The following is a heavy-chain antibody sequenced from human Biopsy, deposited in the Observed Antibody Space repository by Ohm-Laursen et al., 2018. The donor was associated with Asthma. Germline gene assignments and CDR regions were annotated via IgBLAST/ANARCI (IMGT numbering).Heavy chain of an antibody. Sequence: SLRLSCAASGFSFSDYYMTWMRQAPGKGLEWVSSISSSGSTTYPAESVKGRFTISRDNAQKSLFLQMNSLRAEDTAVYYCAKDIGSREDYWGQGTLVTVSS. CDR3: AKDIGSREDY. CDR2: ISSSGSTT. D-gene: IGHD5-24*01. V-gene: IGHV3-11*01. J-gene: IGHJ4*02. CDR1: GFSFSDYY.